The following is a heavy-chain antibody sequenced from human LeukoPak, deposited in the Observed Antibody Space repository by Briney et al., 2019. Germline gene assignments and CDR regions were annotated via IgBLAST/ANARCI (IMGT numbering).Heavy chain of an antibody. CDR1: GGSFSGYY. V-gene: IGHV4-34*01. CDR2: INHSGST. Sequence: SETLSLTCAVYGGSFSGYYWSWIRQPPGKGLEWIGEINHSGSTNYNPSFKSRVTISVDTSKNQFSLKLSSVTAADTAVYYCARDFDYWGQGTLVTVSS. J-gene: IGHJ4*02. CDR3: ARDFDY.